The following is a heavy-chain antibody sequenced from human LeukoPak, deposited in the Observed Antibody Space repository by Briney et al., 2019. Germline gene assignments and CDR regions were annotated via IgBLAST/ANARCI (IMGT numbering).Heavy chain of an antibody. Sequence: ASMKVSCKASGYTFTGYYMHWVRQAPGQGLEWMGWINPNSGGTNYAQKFQSRVTMTRDTSITTAYMELSSLRSEDTAVYYCARANYYDSSGYEYWGQGTLVTVSS. CDR3: ARANYYDSSGYEY. CDR1: GYTFTGYY. CDR2: INPNSGGT. D-gene: IGHD3-22*01. J-gene: IGHJ4*02. V-gene: IGHV1-2*02.